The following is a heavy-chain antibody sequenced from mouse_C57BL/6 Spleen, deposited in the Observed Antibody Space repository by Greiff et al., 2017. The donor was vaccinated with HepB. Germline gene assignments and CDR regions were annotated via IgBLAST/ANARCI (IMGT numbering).Heavy chain of an antibody. CDR1: GFTFSSYA. CDR2: ISDGGSYT. Sequence: EVKLKESGGGLVKPGGSLKLSCAASGFTFSSYAMSWVRQTPEKRLEWVATISDGGSYTYYQNNVKGRFTITRNKAKNNLYLQMSHLKSEDTAMYYCARERDSSVHWYFDVWGTGTTVTVSS. D-gene: IGHD1-1*01. J-gene: IGHJ1*03. V-gene: IGHV5-4*01. CDR3: ARERDSSVHWYFDV.